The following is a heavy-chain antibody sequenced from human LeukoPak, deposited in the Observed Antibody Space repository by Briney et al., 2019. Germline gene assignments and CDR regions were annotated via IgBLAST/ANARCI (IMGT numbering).Heavy chain of an antibody. Sequence: SETLSLTCTVSGGSVSSGSYYWSWIRQPPGKGLEWIGYIYYSGSTNYNPSLKSRVTISVDTSKNPFSLKLSSVTAADTAVYYCARAHSSGRTFDYWGQGTLVTVSS. J-gene: IGHJ4*02. D-gene: IGHD6-19*01. CDR3: ARAHSSGRTFDY. CDR2: IYYSGST. V-gene: IGHV4-61*01. CDR1: GGSVSSGSYY.